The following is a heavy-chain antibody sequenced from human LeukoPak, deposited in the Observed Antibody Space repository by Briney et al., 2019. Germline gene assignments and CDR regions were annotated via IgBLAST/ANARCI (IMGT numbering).Heavy chain of an antibody. J-gene: IGHJ4*02. CDR2: IIPIFGTA. Sequence: GASVKVSCKASGGTFSSYAISWVRQAPGQGLEWMGGIIPIFGTANYAQKFQGRVTITADEPTSTAYMELSSLRSEDTAVYYCARERVRPGSTHPFDYWGQGTLVTVSS. CDR3: ARERVRPGSTHPFDY. CDR1: GGTFSSYA. V-gene: IGHV1-69*13. D-gene: IGHD5/OR15-5a*01.